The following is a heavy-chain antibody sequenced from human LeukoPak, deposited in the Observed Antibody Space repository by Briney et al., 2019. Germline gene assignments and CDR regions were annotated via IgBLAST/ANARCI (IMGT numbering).Heavy chain of an antibody. CDR2: INHSAST. J-gene: IGHJ4*02. CDR1: GGSFSGYY. Sequence: SETLSLTCAVYGGSFSGYYWSWIRQPPGKGLEWIGEINHSASTNYNPSLKSRVTISVDTSKNQFSLKLSSVTAADTAVYYCARLSGRGFDYWGQGTLVTVSS. V-gene: IGHV4-34*01. CDR3: ARLSGRGFDY. D-gene: IGHD3-10*01.